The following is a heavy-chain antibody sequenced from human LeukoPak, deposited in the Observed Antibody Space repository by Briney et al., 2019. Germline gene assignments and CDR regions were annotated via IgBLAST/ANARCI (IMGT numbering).Heavy chain of an antibody. V-gene: IGHV4-39*01. Sequence: SETLSLTCTVSGGSISSSSYYWGWIRQPPGKGLEWIGSIYYSGSTYYNPSLKSRVTISVDTSKNQFSLKVTSVTAADTAVYYCARWDETNNWFDPWDQGTLVTVYS. CDR3: ARWDETNNWFDP. CDR1: GGSISSSSYY. D-gene: IGHD1-14*01. CDR2: IYYSGST. J-gene: IGHJ5*02.